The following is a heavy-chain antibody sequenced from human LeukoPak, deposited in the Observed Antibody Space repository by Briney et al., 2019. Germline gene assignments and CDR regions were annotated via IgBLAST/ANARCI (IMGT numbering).Heavy chain of an antibody. CDR2: IIPIFGTA. J-gene: IGHJ3*02. CDR1: GGTFSSYA. CDR3: ASSGGSLVDAFDI. Sequence: GASVTVSCTASGGTFSSYAISWVRQAPGQGLEWMGGIIPIFGTANYAQKFQGRVTITADESTSTAYMELSSLRSEDTAVYYRASSGGSLVDAFDIWGQGTMVTVSS. D-gene: IGHD3-10*01. V-gene: IGHV1-69*13.